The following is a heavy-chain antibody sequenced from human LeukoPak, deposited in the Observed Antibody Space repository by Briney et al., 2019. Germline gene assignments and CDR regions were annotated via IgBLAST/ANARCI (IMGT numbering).Heavy chain of an antibody. D-gene: IGHD6-6*01. Sequence: SETLSLTCTVSGASVSRYYWNWIRQPAGKGLEWIGRIYDSGTTNSNPSLKSRVAMSVDTSRNQFSLQLFSLTAADTAVYYCARGWSSSSYFNFWGQGILVTVSS. CDR1: GASVSRYY. CDR3: ARGWSSSSYFNF. J-gene: IGHJ4*02. CDR2: IYDSGTT. V-gene: IGHV4-4*07.